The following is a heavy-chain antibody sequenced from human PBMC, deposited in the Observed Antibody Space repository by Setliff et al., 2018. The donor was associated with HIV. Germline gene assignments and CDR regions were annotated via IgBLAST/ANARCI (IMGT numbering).Heavy chain of an antibody. CDR2: IYAGGTT. CDR3: ARSPQGGYFDY. CDR1: GFTFSSYA. V-gene: IGHV3-53*01. Sequence: PGGSLRLSCAASGFTFSSYAMAWVRQAPGKGLDWVSVIYAGGTTKYADSVKGRFTISRDNSKDTLYLQMNSLRVEDTAVYHCARSPQGGYFDYWGQGTLVTVSS. J-gene: IGHJ4*03.